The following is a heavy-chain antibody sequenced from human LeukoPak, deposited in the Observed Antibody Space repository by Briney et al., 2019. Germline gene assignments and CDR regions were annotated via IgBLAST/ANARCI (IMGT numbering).Heavy chain of an antibody. CDR3: AKMVDNHGTYY. Sequence: GGSLRLSCAASGFTFRNYAMSWVRQVPGKGLEWVSSISGSGGSTYYADSVKGRFTISRDNSKNTLYLQMNSLRAEDTAVYYCAKMVDNHGTYYWGQGTLVTVSS. CDR1: GFTFRNYA. D-gene: IGHD1-1*01. J-gene: IGHJ4*02. CDR2: ISGSGGST. V-gene: IGHV3-23*01.